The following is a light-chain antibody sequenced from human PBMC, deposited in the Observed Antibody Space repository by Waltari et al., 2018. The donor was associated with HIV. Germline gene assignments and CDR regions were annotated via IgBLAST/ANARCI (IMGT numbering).Light chain of an antibody. CDR3: HKYNNRPVCT. Sequence: IVMTQSPVPLSVSPGVRVTLSCRAIQTLVTYLAWDQQKTGRAPRPLIYGASIRATGIPARFSGSGSGTDFNLIITALQAEDCALYFCHKYNNRPVCTFGQGTKV. CDR2: GAS. CDR1: QTLVTY. J-gene: IGKJ2*02. V-gene: IGKV3D-15*03.